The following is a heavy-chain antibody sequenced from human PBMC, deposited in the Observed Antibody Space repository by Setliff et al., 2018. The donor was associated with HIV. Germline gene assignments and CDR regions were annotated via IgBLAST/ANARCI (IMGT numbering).Heavy chain of an antibody. D-gene: IGHD1-26*01. V-gene: IGHV5-51*01. J-gene: IGHJ4*02. CDR2: IYPGVSVT. CDR1: GYSFTNYW. CDR3: TRRRRAPGSEDLEAY. Sequence: GESLKISCKASGYSFTNYWIGWVRQMPGKGLEWIGVIYPGVSVTRYGPSFQGQVSISADTSITTAYLQWSSLKASDTGMYYCTRRRRAPGSEDLEAYWGQGTLVTVSS.